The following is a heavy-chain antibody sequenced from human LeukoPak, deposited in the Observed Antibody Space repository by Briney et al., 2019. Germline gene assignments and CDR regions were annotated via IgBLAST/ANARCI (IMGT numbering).Heavy chain of an antibody. D-gene: IGHD6-6*01. CDR1: GFTFSSYS. CDR3: ARDLRDSSSSSYYGMDV. Sequence: GGSLRLSCAASGFTFSSYSMTWVRQAPGKGLEWVSSISSSSSYIYYADSVKGRFTISSDNANNSLYLQMNSLRAEDTAVYYCARDLRDSSSSSYYGMDVWGQGTTVTVSS. V-gene: IGHV3-21*01. J-gene: IGHJ6*02. CDR2: ISSSSSYI.